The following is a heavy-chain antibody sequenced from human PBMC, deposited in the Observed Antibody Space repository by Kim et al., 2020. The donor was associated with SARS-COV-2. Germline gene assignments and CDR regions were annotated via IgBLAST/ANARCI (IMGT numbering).Heavy chain of an antibody. CDR1: GFTFRTYG. CDR2: IWYDGTNE. D-gene: IGHD3-10*01. CDR3: AAYFGSGSDLY. V-gene: IGHV3-33*08. J-gene: IGHJ4*02. Sequence: GGSLRLSCAASGFTFRTYGMLWVRQAPGKGLDWVAVIWYDGTNEKYADSVKGRFTISRDNSKNTLFLQMDSLRGEDTAVYYCAAYFGSGSDLYWGQGTLVTVSS.